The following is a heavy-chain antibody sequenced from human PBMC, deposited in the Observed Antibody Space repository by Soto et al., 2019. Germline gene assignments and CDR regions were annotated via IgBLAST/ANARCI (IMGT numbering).Heavy chain of an antibody. CDR1: GFTFRGYW. Sequence: VQLVESGGGLVQPGGSLRLSCAASGFTFRGYWMTWVRQAPGKGLEWVANIKEDGSEKNYVDSVKGRFTISRDNAKNSLYLQMSSLSVEDMAVYYCARAGSEMDVWGQGTTVTVSS. V-gene: IGHV3-7*01. CDR2: IKEDGSEK. J-gene: IGHJ6*02. D-gene: IGHD3-10*01. CDR3: ARAGSEMDV.